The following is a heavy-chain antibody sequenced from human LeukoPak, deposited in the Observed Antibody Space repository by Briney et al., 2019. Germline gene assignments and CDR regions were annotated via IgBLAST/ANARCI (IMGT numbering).Heavy chain of an antibody. J-gene: IGHJ4*02. CDR1: GGSISSYY. D-gene: IGHD6-19*01. Sequence: SGPTLVKPSETLSLTCTVSGGSISSYYWSWIRQPPGKGLEWIGYIYYSGSTNYNPSLKSRVTISGDTSKNQFSLKLNSVTAADTAVYYCARGIAVADYYLDYWGQGTLVTVSS. CDR3: ARGIAVADYYLDY. V-gene: IGHV4-59*01. CDR2: IYYSGST.